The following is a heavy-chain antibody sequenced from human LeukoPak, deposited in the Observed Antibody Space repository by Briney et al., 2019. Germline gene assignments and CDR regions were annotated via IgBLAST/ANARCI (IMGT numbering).Heavy chain of an antibody. D-gene: IGHD3-9*01. Sequence: PGGSLRLSCAASGFTFINYAMNWVRQAPGKGLEWVSAVSGSGGSTYYADSVKGRFIISRDNSKNTLHLQMNSLRAEDTAVYYCATSGFGAFDTWGQGTLVTVSS. CDR2: VSGSGGST. CDR3: ATSGFGAFDT. V-gene: IGHV3-23*01. J-gene: IGHJ5*02. CDR1: GFTFINYA.